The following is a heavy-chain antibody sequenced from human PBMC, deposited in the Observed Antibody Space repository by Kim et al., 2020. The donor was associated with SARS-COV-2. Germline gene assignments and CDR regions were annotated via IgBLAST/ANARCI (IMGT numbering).Heavy chain of an antibody. CDR2: VSYDGSNT. CDR1: GFAVNSSG. V-gene: IGHV3-33*05. CDR3: ARDGPSAYGMVV. Sequence: GGSLRLSCAASGFAVNSSGMHWVRQAPGKGLEWVAMVSYDGSNTYYADSVKGRFTISRDTSKNTLSLQMNRLTGEDTAVYYCARDGPSAYGMVVWGQGTTVTVSS. J-gene: IGHJ6*02.